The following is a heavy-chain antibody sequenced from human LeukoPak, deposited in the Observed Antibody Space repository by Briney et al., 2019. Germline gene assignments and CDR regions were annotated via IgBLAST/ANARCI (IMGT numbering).Heavy chain of an antibody. Sequence: SETLSLTCIVSGGSISTNTFYWGWIRLPPGKGLEWIGEIHHRGTTYYNPFLRSRVTISVDTSKNQFSLRLNSVTAADTAVYYCARVTYNGYQHFDYWGQGNLVTVS. D-gene: IGHD3-10*01. CDR1: GGSISTNTFY. CDR2: IHHRGTT. CDR3: ARVTYNGYQHFDY. J-gene: IGHJ4*02. V-gene: IGHV4-39*07.